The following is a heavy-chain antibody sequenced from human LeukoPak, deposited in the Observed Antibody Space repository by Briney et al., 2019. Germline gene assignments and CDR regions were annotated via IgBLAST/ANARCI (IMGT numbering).Heavy chain of an antibody. D-gene: IGHD5-24*01. CDR1: GVTFNDYY. V-gene: IGHV3-11*04. J-gene: IGHJ4*02. CDR2: ISGSGGGNSI. Sequence: PGGSLRLSCAVSGVTFNDYYMSWIRQAPGKGLEWVSYISGSGGGNSIYYADSVKGRFTISRDNAKNSLYLQMNSLRAEDTAVYYCARDHRDGPPYFDYWGQGILVTVSS. CDR3: ARDHRDGPPYFDY.